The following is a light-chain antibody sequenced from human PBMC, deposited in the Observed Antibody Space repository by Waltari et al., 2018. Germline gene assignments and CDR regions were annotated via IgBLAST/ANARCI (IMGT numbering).Light chain of an antibody. J-gene: IGLJ1*01. Sequence: QSALTQPASVSGSPGQSITISCTGPSRDVGSDNYVSWYQQHPGKAPKPMIYEVSSRPSGVSNRFSGSKSANTASLTISGLQAEDEADYYCSSSTSSSTLVFGTGTKVTVL. CDR1: SRDVGSDNY. CDR2: EVS. V-gene: IGLV2-14*01. CDR3: SSSTSSSTLV.